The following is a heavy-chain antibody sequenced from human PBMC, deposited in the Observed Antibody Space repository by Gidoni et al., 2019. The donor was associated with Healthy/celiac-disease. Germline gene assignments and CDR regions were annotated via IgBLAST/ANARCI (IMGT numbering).Heavy chain of an antibody. V-gene: IGHV4-61*02. CDR1: GGSISSGSYY. CDR2: IYTSGST. CDR3: ARESSSGWYGYFDY. Sequence: QVQLQESGPGLVKPSQTLSPTCTVSGGSISSGSYYWSRIRQPAGKGLEWIGRIYTSGSTNYNPSLKSRVTISVDTSKNQFSLKLSSVTAADTAVYYCARESSSGWYGYFDYWGQGTLVTVSS. D-gene: IGHD6-19*01. J-gene: IGHJ4*02.